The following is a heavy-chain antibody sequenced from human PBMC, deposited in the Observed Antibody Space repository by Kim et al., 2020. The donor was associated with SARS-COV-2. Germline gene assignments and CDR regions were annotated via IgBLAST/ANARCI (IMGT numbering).Heavy chain of an antibody. J-gene: IGHJ4*02. D-gene: IGHD4-17*01. V-gene: IGHV4-39*01. Sequence: THQTPTLKGQVTISVDTPKNQFSLKLSSVTAADTAVYYCARHDYGDYFDYWGQGTLVTVSS. CDR2: T. CDR3: ARHDYGDYFDY.